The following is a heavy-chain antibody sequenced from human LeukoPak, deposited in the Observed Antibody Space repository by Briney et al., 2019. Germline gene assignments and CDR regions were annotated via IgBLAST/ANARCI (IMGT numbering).Heavy chain of an antibody. V-gene: IGHV5-51*01. CDR2: IYPGDSDT. CDR1: GYSFTSYW. J-gene: IGHJ5*02. Sequence: GESLQISCQGSGYSFTSYWIGWVRQMPGKGLEWMGIIYPGDSDTRYSASFQGQVTISADKSISTAYLQWSSLKAADTAMYYWARGYDSSGYYPNWFDPWGQGTLVTVSS. CDR3: ARGYDSSGYYPNWFDP. D-gene: IGHD3-22*01.